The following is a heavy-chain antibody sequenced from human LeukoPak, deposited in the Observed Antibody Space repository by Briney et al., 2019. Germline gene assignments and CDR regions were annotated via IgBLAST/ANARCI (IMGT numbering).Heavy chain of an antibody. CDR2: ISSSGTTI. D-gene: IGHD2-15*01. J-gene: IGHJ5*02. CDR1: GFTFSSYE. Sequence: GGSLRLSCAASGFTFSSYEMNWVCQAPGKGLEWVSYISSSGTTIYYADSVKGRFTISRDNAKNSLYLQMNSLRAEDTAVYYCARVGVVVAATGNLWFDPWGQGTLVTVSS. CDR3: ARVGVVVAATGNLWFDP. V-gene: IGHV3-48*03.